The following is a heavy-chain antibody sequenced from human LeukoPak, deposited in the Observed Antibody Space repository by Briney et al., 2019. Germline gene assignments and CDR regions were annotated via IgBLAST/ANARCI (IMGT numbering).Heavy chain of an antibody. CDR3: AGRGYSYGSGAFDI. Sequence: GASVKVSCKASGYTFTSYGISWVRQAPGQGLEWMGWISAYNGNTNYAQKLQGRVTMTTDTSTSTAYMELRSLRSDDTAVYYCAGRGYSYGSGAFDIWGQGTMVTVSS. CDR1: GYTFTSYG. D-gene: IGHD5-18*01. CDR2: ISAYNGNT. J-gene: IGHJ3*02. V-gene: IGHV1-18*01.